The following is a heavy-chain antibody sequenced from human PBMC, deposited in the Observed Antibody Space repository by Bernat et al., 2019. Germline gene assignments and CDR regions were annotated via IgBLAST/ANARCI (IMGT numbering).Heavy chain of an antibody. CDR2: IYHSGST. J-gene: IGHJ4*02. CDR3: ARDDDYYGSGSSYRY. V-gene: IGHV4-4*02. D-gene: IGHD3-10*01. Sequence: QVQLQESGPGLVKPSGTLSLTCAVSGGSISSSNWWSWVRQPPGKGLEWSGEIYHSGSTNYNPSLKSRVTISVDKSKNQFSLKLSSVTAADTAVYYCARDDDYYGSGSSYRYWGQGTLVTVSS. CDR1: GGSISSSNW.